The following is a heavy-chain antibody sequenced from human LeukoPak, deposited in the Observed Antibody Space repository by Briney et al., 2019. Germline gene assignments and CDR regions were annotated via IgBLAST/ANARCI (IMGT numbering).Heavy chain of an antibody. V-gene: IGHV1-18*01. CDR3: ARGLRITMVRGVISDYGGLDY. CDR1: GYTFTSYG. Sequence: GASVKVSCKASGYTFTSYGISWVRQAPGQGREWMGWISAYNGNTNYAQKLQARVTMTTDTSTSTAYMELRSLRSDDTAVYYCARGLRITMVRGVISDYGGLDYWGQGTLVTVSS. J-gene: IGHJ4*02. CDR2: ISAYNGNT. D-gene: IGHD3-10*01.